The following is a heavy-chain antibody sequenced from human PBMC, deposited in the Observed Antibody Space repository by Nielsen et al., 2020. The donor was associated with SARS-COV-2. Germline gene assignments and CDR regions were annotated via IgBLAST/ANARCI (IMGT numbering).Heavy chain of an antibody. V-gene: IGHV3-30*03. D-gene: IGHD2-2*01. CDR2: ISYDGSNK. J-gene: IGHJ5*02. CDR3: ARYCSSTSCPYNWFDP. CDR1: GFTFSSYG. Sequence: GESLKISCAASGFTFSSYGMHWVRQAPGKGLEWVAVISYDGSNKYYADSVKGRFTISRDNSKNTLYLQMNSLRPEDTAVYYCARYCSSTSCPYNWFDPWGQGTLVTVSS.